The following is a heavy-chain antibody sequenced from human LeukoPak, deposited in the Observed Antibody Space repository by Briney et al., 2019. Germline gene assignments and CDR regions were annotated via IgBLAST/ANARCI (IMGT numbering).Heavy chain of an antibody. D-gene: IGHD6-19*01. CDR1: GYTFTSYY. J-gene: IGHJ4*02. Sequence: ASVKVSCKASGYTFTSYYMHWVRQAPGQGLEWMGIINPSGGSTSYAQKFQGRVTMTRDTSTSTVYMELSSLRSEDTAVYYCAKDRYSSTGYSSGWHGSWGQGTLVTVSS. V-gene: IGHV1-46*01. CDR2: INPSGGST. CDR3: AKDRYSSTGYSSGWHGS.